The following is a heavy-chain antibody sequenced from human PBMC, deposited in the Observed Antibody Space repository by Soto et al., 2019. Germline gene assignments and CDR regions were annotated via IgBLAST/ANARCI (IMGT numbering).Heavy chain of an antibody. CDR2: SSSGGDNT. CDR3: AKDFDSYSSGRYGMDV. CDR1: VFTFSSHA. D-gene: IGHD6-19*01. J-gene: IGHJ6*02. V-gene: IGHV3-23*01. Sequence: GGSLRLSCAASVFTFSSHAMSWVRQAPGKGLECVSTSSSGGDNTYFADSVKGRFTISRDNSKNTLYLQMNSLRAEDTAVYYCAKDFDSYSSGRYGMDVWGQGTTVTVSS.